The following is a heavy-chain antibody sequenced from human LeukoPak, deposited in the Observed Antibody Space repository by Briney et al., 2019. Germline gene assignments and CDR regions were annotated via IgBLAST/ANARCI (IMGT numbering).Heavy chain of an antibody. CDR1: GFTFSSYG. CDR2: IWYDGSNK. V-gene: IGHV3-33*01. CDR3: ARGGLLWFGESTYNWFDP. Sequence: GGSLRLSCAASGFTFSSYGMHWVRQAPGKGLEWVAVIWYDGSNKYYADSVKGRFTIPRDNSKNTLYLQMNSLRAGDTAVYYCARGGLLWFGESTYNWFDPWGQGTLVTVSS. D-gene: IGHD3-10*01. J-gene: IGHJ5*02.